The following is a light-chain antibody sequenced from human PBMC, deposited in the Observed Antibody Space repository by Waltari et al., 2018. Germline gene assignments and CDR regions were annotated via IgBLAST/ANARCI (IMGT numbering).Light chain of an antibody. J-gene: IGLJ2*01. CDR3: SSYISSSTLEL. CDR2: DVS. V-gene: IGLV2-14*03. CDR1: SSDVGGYNY. Sequence: QSALTQPASVSGSPGQSIPLPCTGTSSDVGGYNYVSWYQQHPGQAPKLMIYDVSNRPSGVSNRFSGSKSGNTASLTISGLQAEDEAEYYCSSYISSSTLELFGGGTSLTVL.